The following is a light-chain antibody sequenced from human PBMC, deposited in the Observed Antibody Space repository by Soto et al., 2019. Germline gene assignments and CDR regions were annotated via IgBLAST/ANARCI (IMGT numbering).Light chain of an antibody. CDR3: ISYTSSDTYA. V-gene: IGLV2-14*01. Sequence: QSVLTQPASVSGAAGQAITISCTGTSTDVGGYKYVSWYQQHPGKAPKLMIYDVTSRPSGISNRFSGSKSGNTAFLIISGLQAEDEADYYCISYTSSDTYAFGTGTKVTVL. J-gene: IGLJ1*01. CDR2: DVT. CDR1: STDVGGYKY.